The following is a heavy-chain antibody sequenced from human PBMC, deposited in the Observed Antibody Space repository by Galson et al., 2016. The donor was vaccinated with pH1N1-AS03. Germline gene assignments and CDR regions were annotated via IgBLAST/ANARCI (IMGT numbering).Heavy chain of an antibody. Sequence: SLRLSCAASGFTFSNFGMHWVRQTPDKGLEWVAVIWNDGSDKYYVGSVKGRFTISRDNSKNTLFLQMNSLRAEDTAVYYCAKGYTSGGGSFLMDVWGQGTTVTVSS. CDR1: GFTFSNFG. CDR3: AKGYTSGGGSFLMDV. J-gene: IGHJ6*02. CDR2: IWNDGSDK. V-gene: IGHV3-33*06. D-gene: IGHD5-12*01.